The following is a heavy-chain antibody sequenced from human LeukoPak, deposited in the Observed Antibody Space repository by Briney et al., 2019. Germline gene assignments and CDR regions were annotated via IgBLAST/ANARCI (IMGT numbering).Heavy chain of an antibody. V-gene: IGHV4-30-4*08. D-gene: IGHD5-18*01. Sequence: SQTLSLTCTVSGGSISSGDCYWSWIRQPPGKGLEWIGYIYYSGSTYYNPSLKSRVSISLDTSKNQFSLKLSSVTAADTAVYYCARDTVDTAMVQHWGQGTLVTVSS. CDR2: IYYSGST. CDR3: ARDTVDTAMVQH. CDR1: GGSISSGDCY. J-gene: IGHJ1*01.